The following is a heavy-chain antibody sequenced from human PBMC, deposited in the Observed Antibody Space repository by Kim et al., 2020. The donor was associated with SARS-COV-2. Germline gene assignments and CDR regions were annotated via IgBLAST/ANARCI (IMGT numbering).Heavy chain of an antibody. CDR2: YDPDDGET. CDR3: AAHYLVGTTQPFEW. J-gene: IGHJ4*02. V-gene: IGHV1-24*01. Sequence: ASVKVSCKVAGYTLTELSIHWVRQVPGAGLEWLGGYDPDDGETKYAQHFHGRVTMTEDTSTDTAYLELNSLTSEDTAVYYCAAHYLVGTTQPFEWWGQG. CDR1: GYTLTELS. D-gene: IGHD1-1*01.